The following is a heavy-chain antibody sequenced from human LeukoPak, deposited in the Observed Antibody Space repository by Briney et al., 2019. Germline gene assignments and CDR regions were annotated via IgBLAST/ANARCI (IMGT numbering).Heavy chain of an antibody. CDR3: ARGSDRLLSGPDDY. J-gene: IGHJ4*02. V-gene: IGHV4-59*01. Sequence: SETLSLTCTVSGGSIKNYYYSWIRQPPGKGLEWIGYIYYSGSTNYNPSLKSRVTISVDMSKNQFSLKLSSVTAADTAVYYCARGSDRLLSGPDDYWGQGTLVTVSS. CDR2: IYYSGST. D-gene: IGHD3-9*01. CDR1: GGSIKNYY.